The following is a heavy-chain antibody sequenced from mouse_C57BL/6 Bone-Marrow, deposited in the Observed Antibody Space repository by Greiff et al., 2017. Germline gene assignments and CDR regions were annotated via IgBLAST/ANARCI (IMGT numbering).Heavy chain of an antibody. J-gene: IGHJ2*01. D-gene: IGHD3-2*02. Sequence: EVQLQESGAELVRPGASVKLSCTASGFNINDDYMHWVKQRPEQGLEWIGWINPDNGATDYASKFQGKATITADTASNTAYLQLSSLTSEDTAVXYYTTDSSGYGYWGQGTTLTVSS. CDR2: INPDNGAT. CDR1: GFNINDDY. V-gene: IGHV14-4*01. CDR3: TTDSSGYGY.